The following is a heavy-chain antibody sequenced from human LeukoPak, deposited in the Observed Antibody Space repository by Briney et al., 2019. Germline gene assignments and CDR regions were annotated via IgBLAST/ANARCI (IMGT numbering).Heavy chain of an antibody. D-gene: IGHD6-13*01. CDR2: IYHSGST. V-gene: IGHV4-59*01. J-gene: IGHJ4*02. Sequence: SETLSLTCTASGDSISSYYWSWIRQPPGKRLEWIGYIYHSGSTNYNPSLKSRVTISADTSKYQFSLKLSSVTAADTAVYYCATGYSSTWYNFDYWGQGTLVTVSS. CDR1: GDSISSYY. CDR3: ATGYSSTWYNFDY.